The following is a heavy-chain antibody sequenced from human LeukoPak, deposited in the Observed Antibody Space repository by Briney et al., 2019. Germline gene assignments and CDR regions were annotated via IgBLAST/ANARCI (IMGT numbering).Heavy chain of an antibody. CDR2: IYYSGST. D-gene: IGHD3-16*01. CDR1: GCSVSSGSYY. V-gene: IGHV4-61*01. CDR3: ARDGVGGLGIDY. J-gene: IGHJ4*02. Sequence: KPSETLSLTCTVSGCSVSSGSYYWSWIRQPPGKGLEWTGYIYYSGSTNYNPSLKSRVTISVDTSKNQFSLKLSSVTAADTAVYYCARDGVGGLGIDYWGQGTLVTVSS.